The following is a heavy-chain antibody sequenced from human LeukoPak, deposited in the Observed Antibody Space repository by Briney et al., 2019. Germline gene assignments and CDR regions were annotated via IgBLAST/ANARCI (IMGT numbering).Heavy chain of an antibody. CDR3: ARDLDYYGSGSFFNI. CDR2: INPNSGGT. J-gene: IGHJ3*02. Sequence: ASVKVSCKASGYTFTAYSMHWVRQAPGQGLEWMGWINPNSGGTNYAQKFQGRVTMSRDTSITTAYMELSRLRSDDTAVYYCARDLDYYGSGSFFNIWGQGTMVTVSS. V-gene: IGHV1-2*02. D-gene: IGHD3-10*01. CDR1: GYTFTAYS.